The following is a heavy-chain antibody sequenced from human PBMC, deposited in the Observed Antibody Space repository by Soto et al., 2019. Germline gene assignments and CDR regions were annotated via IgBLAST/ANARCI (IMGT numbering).Heavy chain of an antibody. Sequence: SETLSLTCEVSGVSVSNRTHYCTWIRQPPGKGLEWIGFLYYGGTNYNPSLKSRLTIALDTSKNQISLNLSSVTAADTAVYYCVSELGLTARPDDKYSYSALQVWGPGTTV. V-gene: IGHV4-61*01. CDR3: VSELGLTARPDDKYSYSALQV. CDR2: LYYGGT. J-gene: IGHJ3*01. CDR1: GVSVSNRTHY. D-gene: IGHD2-15*01.